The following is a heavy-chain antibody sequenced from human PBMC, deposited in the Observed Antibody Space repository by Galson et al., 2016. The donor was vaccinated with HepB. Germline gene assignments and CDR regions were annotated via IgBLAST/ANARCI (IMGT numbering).Heavy chain of an antibody. D-gene: IGHD2-15*01. CDR1: GFIFSNYG. CDR2: ISFDGSNA. V-gene: IGHV3-30*18. CDR3: AKERGDCSGGTCRYHDAFDI. Sequence: SLRLSCAASGFIFSNYGMHWVRQAPGKGLEWVAVISFDGSNAYYGDPVKGRFTISRDNSKYTLSLQMNSLRAEDTAVYYCAKERGDCSGGTCRYHDAFDIWGQGTMVTVSS. J-gene: IGHJ3*02.